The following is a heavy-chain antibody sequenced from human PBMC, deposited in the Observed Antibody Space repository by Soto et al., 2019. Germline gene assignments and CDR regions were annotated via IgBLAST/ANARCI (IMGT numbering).Heavy chain of an antibody. CDR1: GFSLSTSGMC. V-gene: IGHV2-70*01. D-gene: IGHD5-12*01. Sequence: SGPTLVNPTQTLTLTCTFSGFSLSTSGMCVSWIRQPPGKALEWLALIDWDDDKYYSTSLKTRLTISKDTSKNQVVLTMTNMDPVDTATYYCARTYYSGYDNYYFDYWGQGTLVTVSS. CDR3: ARTYYSGYDNYYFDY. CDR2: IDWDDDK. J-gene: IGHJ4*02.